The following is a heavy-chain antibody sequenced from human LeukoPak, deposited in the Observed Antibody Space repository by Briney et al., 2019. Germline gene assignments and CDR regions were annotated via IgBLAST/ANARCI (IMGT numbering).Heavy chain of an antibody. J-gene: IGHJ4*02. CDR1: GYTFTTYY. Sequence: GASVKLSCKTSGYTFTTYYIHWGRQAPGQGLEWLGIINPSGGNTTYAQKFHGRVTMTRDTSTSKVYMELNTLRSEDTAVYYCARDSGLGPTWHPFDHWGQGTPVTVSS. V-gene: IGHV1-46*01. CDR2: INPSGGNT. CDR3: ARDSGLGPTWHPFDH. D-gene: IGHD1-26*01.